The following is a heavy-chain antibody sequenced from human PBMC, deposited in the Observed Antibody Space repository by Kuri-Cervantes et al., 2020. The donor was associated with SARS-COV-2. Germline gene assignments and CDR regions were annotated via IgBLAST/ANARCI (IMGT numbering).Heavy chain of an antibody. CDR2: IYTSGST. Sequence: SETLSLTCTVSGGSISSYYWSWIRQPAGKGLEWIGRIYTSGSTNYNPSLKSRVTISVDTSKNQFSLKLSSVTAADTAVYYCARQFGIAAAYYYYYYYMDVWGKGTTVTVSS. J-gene: IGHJ6*03. D-gene: IGHD6-13*01. CDR3: ARQFGIAAAYYYYYYYMDV. V-gene: IGHV4-4*07. CDR1: GGSISSYY.